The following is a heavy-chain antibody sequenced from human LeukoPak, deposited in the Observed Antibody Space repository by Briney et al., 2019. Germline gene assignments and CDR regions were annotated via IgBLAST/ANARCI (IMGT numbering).Heavy chain of an antibody. D-gene: IGHD7-27*01. CDR3: ARGANWGWPGDDY. CDR1: GGSISGGGYY. V-gene: IGHV4-31*03. CDR2: IYYSGST. Sequence: SQTLSLTCTVSGGSISGGGYYWSWIRQHPGKGLEWIGYIYYSGSTYYNPSLKSRVTISVDTSKNQFSLKLSSVTAADTAVYYCARGANWGWPGDDYWGQGTLVTVSS. J-gene: IGHJ4*02.